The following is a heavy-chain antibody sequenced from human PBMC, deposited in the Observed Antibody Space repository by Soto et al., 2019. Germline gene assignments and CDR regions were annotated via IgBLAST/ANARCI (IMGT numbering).Heavy chain of an antibody. Sequence: GGSLRLSCAASGFTFSNAWMSWVRQAPGKGREWVGRIKSKTDGGTTDYAAPVKGRFTISRDDSKNTLYLQMNSLKTEDTAVYYCTTDLGAYSSSWFPLNPYYYYGMDVWGQGTTVTVSS. V-gene: IGHV3-15*01. CDR3: TTDLGAYSSSWFPLNPYYYYGMDV. D-gene: IGHD6-13*01. J-gene: IGHJ6*02. CDR1: GFTFSNAW. CDR2: IKSKTDGGTT.